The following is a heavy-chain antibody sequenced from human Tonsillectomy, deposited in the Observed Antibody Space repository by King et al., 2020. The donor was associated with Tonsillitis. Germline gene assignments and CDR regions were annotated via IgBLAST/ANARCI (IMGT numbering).Heavy chain of an antibody. J-gene: IGHJ4*02. CDR2: IYYSGGT. V-gene: IGHV4-59*01. CDR3: ARDQNYYDSSGYYRGGFDY. D-gene: IGHD3-22*01. Sequence: QLQESGPGLVKPSETLSLTCTVSGGSISSYYWSWIRQPPGKGLEWIGYIYYSGGTNYNPSLNSRVTISVDTSKNQCSLKLSSVTAADTAGYYCARDQNYYDSSGYYRGGFDYWGQGTLVTVSS. CDR1: GGSISSYY.